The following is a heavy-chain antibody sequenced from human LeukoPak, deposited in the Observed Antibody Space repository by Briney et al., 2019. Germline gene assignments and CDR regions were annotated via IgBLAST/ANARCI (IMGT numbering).Heavy chain of an antibody. CDR2: ISGSGGST. D-gene: IGHD6-13*01. CDR1: GFTFSIYA. Sequence: PGGSLRLSCVASGFTFSIYAMSWVRQAPGKGLEWVSGISGSGGSTPYADSVQGRFTVSRDNSKNTLYLQMINLRAEDTAVYYCAKRPGYSSSWFYFDYWGQGTLVTVSS. V-gene: IGHV3-23*01. J-gene: IGHJ4*02. CDR3: AKRPGYSSSWFYFDY.